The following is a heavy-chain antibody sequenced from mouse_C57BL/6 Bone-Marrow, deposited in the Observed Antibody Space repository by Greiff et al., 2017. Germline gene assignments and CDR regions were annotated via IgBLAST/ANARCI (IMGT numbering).Heavy chain of an antibody. Sequence: QVQLQQPGAELVKPGASVKLSCKASGYTFTSYWMHWVKQRPGQGLEWIGMIHPNSGSTNYNEKFKSKATLTVDKSSSTAYMQLSSLTSEDSAVYYCAREVITTVVGYFDYWGQGTTLTVSS. CDR1: GYTFTSYW. V-gene: IGHV1-64*01. D-gene: IGHD1-1*01. CDR3: AREVITTVVGYFDY. CDR2: IHPNSGST. J-gene: IGHJ2*01.